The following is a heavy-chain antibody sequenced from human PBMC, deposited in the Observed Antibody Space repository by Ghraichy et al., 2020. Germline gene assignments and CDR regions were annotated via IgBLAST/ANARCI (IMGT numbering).Heavy chain of an antibody. D-gene: IGHD3-22*01. CDR3: ARDSSGYYNMDYGMDV. Sequence: GSLRLSCAASGFTFSSYAMHWVRQAPGKGLEWVAVISYDGSNKYYADSVKGRFTISRDNSKNTLYLQMNSLRAEDTAVYYCARDSSGYYNMDYGMDVWGQGTTVTVSS. CDR1: GFTFSSYA. J-gene: IGHJ6*02. CDR2: ISYDGSNK. V-gene: IGHV3-30*04.